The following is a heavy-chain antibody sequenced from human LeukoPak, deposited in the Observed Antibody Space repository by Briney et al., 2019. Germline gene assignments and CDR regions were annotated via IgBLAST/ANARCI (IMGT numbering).Heavy chain of an antibody. CDR3: PRGAYGDLSRMDV. D-gene: IGHD4-17*01. CDR1: GFTFNSYW. J-gene: IGHJ6*02. CDR2: INSDGSST. Sequence: QPGGSLRLSCAASGFTFNSYWMHWVRQAPGKGLVWVSRINSDGSSTSYADSVKGRFTISRDNAKNTLYLQMNSLRAEDTAVYYCPRGAYGDLSRMDVWGQGTTVTVSS. V-gene: IGHV3-74*01.